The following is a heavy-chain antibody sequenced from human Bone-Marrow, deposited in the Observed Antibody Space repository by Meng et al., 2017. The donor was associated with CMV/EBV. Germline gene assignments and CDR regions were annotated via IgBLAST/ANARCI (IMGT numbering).Heavy chain of an antibody. CDR3: ARDQGYSYGVYYYYYGMDV. V-gene: IGHV1-46*01. CDR2: INPSGGST. J-gene: IGHJ6*02. D-gene: IGHD5-18*01. Sequence: ASVKVSCKASGYTFTSYYMHWVRQAPGQGLEWMGIINPSGGSTSYAQKFQGRVTMTRDTSTSTAYMELSSLRSEDTAVYYCARDQGYSYGVYYYYYGMDVWGQGTTVTVSS. CDR1: GYTFTSYY.